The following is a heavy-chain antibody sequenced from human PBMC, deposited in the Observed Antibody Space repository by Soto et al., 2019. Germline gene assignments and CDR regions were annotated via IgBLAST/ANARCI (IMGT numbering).Heavy chain of an antibody. Sequence: SETLSLTCAVYGGSFSGYYWSWIRQPPGKGLEWIGEINHSGSTNYNPSLKSRVTISVDTSKNQFSLKLSSVIPADTAVYYCARGAGAFDIWGQGTMVTVSS. CDR2: INHSGST. V-gene: IGHV4-34*01. J-gene: IGHJ3*02. CDR3: ARGAGAFDI. CDR1: GGSFSGYY.